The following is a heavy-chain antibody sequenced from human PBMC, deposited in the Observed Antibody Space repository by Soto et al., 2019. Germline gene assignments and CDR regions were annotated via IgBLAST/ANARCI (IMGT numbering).Heavy chain of an antibody. J-gene: IGHJ6*02. CDR3: ARDRPPGSLYGMDA. CDR2: ISADSGYT. Sequence: QIQLVQSGGGVERPGASVTVSCEASGYIFTTYGLSWVRQTPAHGLEWMGWISADSGYTQYAQFLQDRLTMTRDTSTNTGYMELRDLTSDATGIYYCARDRPPGSLYGMDAWGQGTAVTVSS. V-gene: IGHV1-18*01. CDR1: GYIFTTYG.